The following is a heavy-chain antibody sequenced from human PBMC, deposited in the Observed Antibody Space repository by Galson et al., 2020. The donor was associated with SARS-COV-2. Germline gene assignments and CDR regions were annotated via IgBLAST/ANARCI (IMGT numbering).Heavy chain of an antibody. V-gene: IGHV3-15*01. CDR2: ITSKTDGGTT. D-gene: IGHD3-16*02. Sequence: GGSLRLSCAASGFTFSNAWMSWVRQAPGKGLEWVGRITSKTDGGTTDYAAPVKGRFTISRDDSKNTLYLQMNSLKTEDTAVYYCTTGPVIPQHFQHWGQGTLVTVSS. J-gene: IGHJ1*01. CDR1: GFTFSNAW. CDR3: TTGPVIPQHFQH.